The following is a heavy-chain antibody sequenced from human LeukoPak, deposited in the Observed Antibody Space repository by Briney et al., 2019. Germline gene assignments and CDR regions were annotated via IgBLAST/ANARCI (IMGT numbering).Heavy chain of an antibody. CDR1: GFTFSRYS. CDR2: ISSSSNTI. D-gene: IGHD2-15*01. CDR3: ARVYCSGGSCYIPDAFDI. J-gene: IGHJ3*02. V-gene: IGHV3-48*01. Sequence: GGSLRLSCAASGFTFSRYSMNWVRQAPGKGLEWISYISSSSNTIYYADSVKGRFIISRDNAKNSLYVQMNSLRAEDTALYYCARVYCSGGSCYIPDAFDIWGQGTMVTVSS.